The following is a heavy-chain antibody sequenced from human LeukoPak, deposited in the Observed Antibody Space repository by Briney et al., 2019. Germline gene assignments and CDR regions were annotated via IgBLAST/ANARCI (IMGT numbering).Heavy chain of an antibody. CDR2: IYYSGRT. CDR1: GGYISTSNYY. D-gene: IGHD3-16*01. V-gene: IGHV4-39*01. Sequence: SETLSLTCSVSGGYISTSNYYWGWIRQPPGKGLEWIGTIYYSGRTYYNPSLQSRVTISLDTSQNQLSLQVRSVAVVDTAVYYCARFFYYDASLPPYWGQGTLVTVSS. CDR3: ARFFYYDASLPPY. J-gene: IGHJ4*02.